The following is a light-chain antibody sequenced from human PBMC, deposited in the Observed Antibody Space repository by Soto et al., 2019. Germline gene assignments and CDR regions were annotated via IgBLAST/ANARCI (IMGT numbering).Light chain of an antibody. Sequence: DIQMTQSPSTLSASVGDRVTITFRASQSISSWLAWYQQQPGKDPKLLIYDASSLESGLPSRFSGSGSGKEFTLTISSLQPDDSATYYCQQYNSYWTFGQGTRWIS. CDR3: QQYNSYWT. CDR1: QSISSW. CDR2: DAS. V-gene: IGKV1-5*01. J-gene: IGKJ1*01.